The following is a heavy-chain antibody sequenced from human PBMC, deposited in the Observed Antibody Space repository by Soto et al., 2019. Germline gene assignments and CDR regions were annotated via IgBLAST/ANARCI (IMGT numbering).Heavy chain of an antibody. CDR2: IYYSGST. D-gene: IGHD2-8*01. CDR3: ARDMNGVLGMGH. J-gene: IGHJ4*02. V-gene: IGHV4-31*01. Sequence: QVQLQESGPGLVKPSQTLSLTCTVSGGSISSGGYYWSWIRQHPGKGLEWIGYIYYSGSTYYNPSLRSLVTISVDTSKNPFSLKLSSVTAADTAVYYCARDMNGVLGMGHWGQGTLVTVSS. CDR1: GGSISSGGYY.